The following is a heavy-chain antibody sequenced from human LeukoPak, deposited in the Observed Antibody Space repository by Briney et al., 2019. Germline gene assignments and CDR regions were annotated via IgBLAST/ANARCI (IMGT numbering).Heavy chain of an antibody. D-gene: IGHD5-24*01. CDR3: VRDNAYTFDY. CDR2: INTNGDSA. V-gene: IGHV3-74*01. CDR1: GFKFSSYW. J-gene: IGHJ4*01. Sequence: GGSLRLSCAVSGFKFSSYWMNWVRQVPGKGLIWVAHINTNGDSANYADSVKGRFTISRDNAKSTLSLQMNSLRAEDTAIYYCVRDNAYTFDYWGQGTLVTVSS.